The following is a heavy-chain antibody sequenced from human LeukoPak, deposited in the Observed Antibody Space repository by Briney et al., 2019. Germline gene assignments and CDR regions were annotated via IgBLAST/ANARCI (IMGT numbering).Heavy chain of an antibody. CDR1: GFTFSSNY. V-gene: IGHV3-53*01. D-gene: IGHD6-13*01. J-gene: IGHJ5*02. CDR2: IYSGGST. CDR3: ARGLYSSSWYGGYWFDH. Sequence: GGSLRLSCAASGFTFSSNYMSWVRQAPGKGLEWVSVIYSGGSTYYSDSVKGRFTISRDNSKNTLYLQMSSLRAEDTAVYYCARGLYSSSWYGGYWFDHWGQGTLVTVSS.